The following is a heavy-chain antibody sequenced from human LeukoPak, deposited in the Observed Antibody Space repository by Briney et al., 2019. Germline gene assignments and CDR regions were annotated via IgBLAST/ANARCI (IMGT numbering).Heavy chain of an antibody. CDR2: INHSGST. D-gene: IGHD3-3*01. Sequence: SETLFLTCAVYGGSFSGYYWSWIRQPPGKGLEWIGEINHSGSTNYNPSRKSRVTISVDTSKNQFSLKLSSVTAADTAVYYCASGRYDFWSGYYKGRWFDPWGQGTLVTVSS. J-gene: IGHJ5*02. CDR1: GGSFSGYY. V-gene: IGHV4-34*01. CDR3: ASGRYDFWSGYYKGRWFDP.